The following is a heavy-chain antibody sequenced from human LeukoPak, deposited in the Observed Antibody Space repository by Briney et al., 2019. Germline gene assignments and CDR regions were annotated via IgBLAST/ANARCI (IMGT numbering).Heavy chain of an antibody. D-gene: IGHD6-19*01. Sequence: LTGGSLRLSCAASGFTFSSYGMPWVRQAPGKGLEWVAVIWYDGSNKYYADSVKGRFTISRDNSKNTLYLQMNSLGAEDTAVYYCARDGIAVAPYYFDYWGQGTLVTVSS. CDR1: GFTFSSYG. CDR2: IWYDGSNK. J-gene: IGHJ4*02. CDR3: ARDGIAVAPYYFDY. V-gene: IGHV3-33*01.